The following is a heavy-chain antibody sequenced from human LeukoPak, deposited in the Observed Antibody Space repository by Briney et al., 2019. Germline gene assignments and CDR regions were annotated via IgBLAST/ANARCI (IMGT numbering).Heavy chain of an antibody. CDR1: GFTFSSYA. CDR2: ISSNGGST. D-gene: IGHD3-3*01. CDR3: ARNGGTIFGVVRYFDY. J-gene: IGHJ4*02. Sequence: QPGRSLRLSCAASGFTFSSYAMHWVRQAPGKGLEYVSAISSNGGSTYYANSVKGRFTISRGNSKNTLYLQMGGLRAEDMAVYYCARNGGTIFGVVRYFDYWGQGALVTVSS. V-gene: IGHV3-64*01.